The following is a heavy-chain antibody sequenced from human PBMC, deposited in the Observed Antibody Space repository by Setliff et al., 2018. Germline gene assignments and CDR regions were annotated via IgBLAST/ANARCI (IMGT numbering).Heavy chain of an antibody. CDR1: GFTFTTYW. Sequence: GGFLRLSCAASGFTFTTYWMSWFRQAPGRGLEWVANINQDGSDKYSVDSVKGRFTISRDNAKNSLYLQMSSLRAEDTAVYYCAREDDVNTCDIWGQGTMVTVSS. V-gene: IGHV3-7*01. CDR3: AREDDVNTCDI. CDR2: INQDGSDK. J-gene: IGHJ3*02.